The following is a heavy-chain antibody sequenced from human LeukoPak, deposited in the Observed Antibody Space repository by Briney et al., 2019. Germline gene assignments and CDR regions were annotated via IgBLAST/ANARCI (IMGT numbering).Heavy chain of an antibody. CDR1: GGSISSYY. D-gene: IGHD5-18*01. J-gene: IGHJ6*03. CDR3: AREGRIQLWSVRFYYYYYMDV. CDR2: INHSGST. V-gene: IGHV4-34*01. Sequence: SETLSLTCTVSGGSISSYYWSWIRQPPGKGLEWIGEINHSGSTNYNPSLKSRVTISVDTSKNQFSLKLSSVTAADTAVYYCAREGRIQLWSVRFYYYYYMDVWGKGTTVTVSS.